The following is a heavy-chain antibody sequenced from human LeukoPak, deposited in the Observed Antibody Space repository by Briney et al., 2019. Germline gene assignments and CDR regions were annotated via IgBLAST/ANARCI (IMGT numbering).Heavy chain of an antibody. V-gene: IGHV4-59*08. D-gene: IGHD2-15*01. CDR3: ARMVIRAYCSGGNCYEHAFDI. CDR1: GGSISTYY. Sequence: SETLSLTCSVSGGSISTYYWSWIRQPPGKGLEWLGYIYYSGSSNYNPSLKSRVTISVDTSKNQFSLKLRSVTAADTAVYYCARMVIRAYCSGGNCYEHAFDIRGQGTMVTVSS. J-gene: IGHJ3*02. CDR2: IYYSGSS.